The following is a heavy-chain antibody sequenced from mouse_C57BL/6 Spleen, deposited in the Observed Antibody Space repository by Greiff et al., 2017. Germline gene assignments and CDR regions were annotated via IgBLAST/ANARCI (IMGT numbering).Heavy chain of an antibody. CDR1: GYTFTSYW. CDR3: ARISRPGFFAY. Sequence: VQLQQPGAELVKPGASVKLSCKASGYTFTSYWMHWVKQRPGQGLGWIGMIHPNSGSTNYNEKFKSKATLTVDKASSTAYMQLSSLTSEDSAVYYCARISRPGFFAYWGQGTLVTVSA. CDR2: IHPNSGST. V-gene: IGHV1-64*01. D-gene: IGHD2-12*01. J-gene: IGHJ3*01.